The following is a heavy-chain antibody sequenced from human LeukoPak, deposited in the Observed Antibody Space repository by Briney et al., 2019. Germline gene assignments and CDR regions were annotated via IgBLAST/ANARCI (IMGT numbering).Heavy chain of an antibody. V-gene: IGHV4-59*01. CDR1: GGSISSYY. CDR3: ATLGGSSSWTYYYYMDV. CDR2: IYYSGST. D-gene: IGHD6-13*01. Sequence: SETLSLTCTVSGGSISSYYWSWIRQPPGKGLEWIGYIYYSGSTNYNPSLKSRVTISVDTSKNQFSLKLSSVTAADTAVYYCATLGGSSSWTYYYYMDVWGKGTTVTVSS. J-gene: IGHJ6*03.